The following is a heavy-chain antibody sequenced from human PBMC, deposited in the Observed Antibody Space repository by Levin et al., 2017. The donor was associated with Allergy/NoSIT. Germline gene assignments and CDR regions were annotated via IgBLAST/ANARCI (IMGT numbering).Heavy chain of an antibody. J-gene: IGHJ6*02. CDR1: GFTFSSYD. Sequence: SGGSLRLSCAASGFTFSSYDMHWVRQATGKGLEWVSAIGSAGDTYYPGSVKGRFSISRENAKNSLYLQMNSLRAGDTAVYYCARAGKSSSEYYYYDYGMDVWGQGTTVTVSS. V-gene: IGHV3-13*01. CDR2: IGSAGDT. D-gene: IGHD6-6*01. CDR3: ARAGKSSSEYYYYDYGMDV.